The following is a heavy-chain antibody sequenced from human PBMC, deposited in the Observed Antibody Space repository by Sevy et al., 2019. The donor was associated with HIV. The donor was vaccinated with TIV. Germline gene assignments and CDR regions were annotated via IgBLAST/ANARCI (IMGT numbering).Heavy chain of an antibody. CDR2: ISYDGNNK. V-gene: IGHV3-30*18. D-gene: IGHD3-10*01. Sequence: GGSLRLSCAASGFTFSSYAIHWVRQAPGKGLEWVAVISYDGNNKYYVDSVQGRFTVSRDNSKNTLYVQMNSLRAEDTAVYYCAKDHNLWSEGGFLHHWGQGTLVTVSS. J-gene: IGHJ1*01. CDR3: AKDHNLWSEGGFLHH. CDR1: GFTFSSYA.